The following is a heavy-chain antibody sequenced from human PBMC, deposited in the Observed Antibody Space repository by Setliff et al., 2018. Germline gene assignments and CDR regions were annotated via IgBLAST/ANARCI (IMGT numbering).Heavy chain of an antibody. V-gene: IGHV1-18*01. CDR2: LSPYNGNT. CDR3: ARLVRYCSTTTCQRASGDEY. Sequence: ASVKVSCKASGFTFTDSIVNWVRQAPGQGLEWVGWLSPYNGNTCSAQKFQGRVTLTTDTSTTTAYMELRGLTSGDTAIYYCARLVRYCSTTTCQRASGDEYLGQGTLVTVSS. J-gene: IGHJ4*02. D-gene: IGHD2-8*01. CDR1: GFTFTDSI.